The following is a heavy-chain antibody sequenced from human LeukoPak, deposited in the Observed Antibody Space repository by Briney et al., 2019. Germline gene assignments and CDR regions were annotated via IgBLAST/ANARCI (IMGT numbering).Heavy chain of an antibody. Sequence: GGSLRLSCAASGFTFSSYNMNWVRQAPGKGLEWISYITTSGCTIYYADSVKGRFTISRDNAKNSLYLQMNSLRHEDTAVYYCARRIVGAFPFDYWGQGTLVTVSS. V-gene: IGHV3-48*02. CDR2: ITTSGCTI. D-gene: IGHD1-26*01. CDR1: GFTFSSYN. J-gene: IGHJ4*02. CDR3: ARRIVGAFPFDY.